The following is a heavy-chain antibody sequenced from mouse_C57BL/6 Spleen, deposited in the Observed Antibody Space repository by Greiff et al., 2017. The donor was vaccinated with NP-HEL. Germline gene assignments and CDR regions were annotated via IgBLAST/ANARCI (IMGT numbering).Heavy chain of an antibody. CDR2: IIYDGSST. CDR3: AREGTYYDYDGYYYAMDY. J-gene: IGHJ4*01. CDR1: GFTFSDYY. D-gene: IGHD2-4*01. V-gene: IGHV5-16*01. Sequence: EVKLMESEGGLVQPGSSMKLSCTASGFTFSDYYMAWVRQVPEKGLEWVANIIYDGSSTYYLDSLKSRFIISRDNAKNILYLQMSSLKSEDTATYYCAREGTYYDYDGYYYAMDYWGQGTSVTVSS.